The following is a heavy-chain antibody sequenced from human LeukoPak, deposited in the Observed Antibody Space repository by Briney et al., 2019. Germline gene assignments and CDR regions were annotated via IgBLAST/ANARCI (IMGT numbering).Heavy chain of an antibody. CDR2: IYYSGST. J-gene: IGHJ4*02. CDR1: GGSFSGYY. V-gene: IGHV4-59*08. CDR3: ASAYYGSGSYFDY. Sequence: PSETQSLTCAVYGGSFSGYYWSWIRQPPGKGLEWIGYIYYSGSTNYNPSLKSRVTISVDTSKNQFSLKLSSVTAADTAVYYCASAYYGSGSYFDYWGQGTLVTVSS. D-gene: IGHD3-10*01.